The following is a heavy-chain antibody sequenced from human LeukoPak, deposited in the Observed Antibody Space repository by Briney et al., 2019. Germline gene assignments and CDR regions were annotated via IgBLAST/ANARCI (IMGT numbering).Heavy chain of an antibody. V-gene: IGHV1-46*01. Sequence: GASVKVSCKASGYTFTSYYMHWVRQAPGQGLEWMGIINPSGGSTNYAQKFQGRVTMTRDTSTSTVYMELSSLRSEDTAVYYCARVGLTAKGLNSGRPDYWGQGPLVTVSS. CDR2: INPSGGST. CDR1: GYTFTSYY. J-gene: IGHJ4*02. D-gene: IGHD3-9*01. CDR3: ARVGLTAKGLNSGRPDY.